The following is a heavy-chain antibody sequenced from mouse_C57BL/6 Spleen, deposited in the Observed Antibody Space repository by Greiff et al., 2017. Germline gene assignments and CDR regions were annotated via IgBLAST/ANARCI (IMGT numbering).Heavy chain of an antibody. CDR1: GYTFTSYW. CDR2: IHPNGGST. D-gene: IGHD1-1*01. CDR3: ARTTVVAPDYFDY. J-gene: IGHJ2*01. V-gene: IGHV1-64*01. Sequence: QVQLQQPGAELVKPGASVKLSCKASGYTFTSYWMHWVKQRPGQGLEWIGMIHPNGGSTNYNEKFKSKATLTVDKSSSTAYMQLSSLTSEDSAVYYCARTTVVAPDYFDYWGQGTTLTVSA.